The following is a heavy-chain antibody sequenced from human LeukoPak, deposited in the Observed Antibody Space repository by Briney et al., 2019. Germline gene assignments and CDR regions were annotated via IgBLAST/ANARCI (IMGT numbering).Heavy chain of an antibody. CDR1: GFTFSSFG. D-gene: IGHD7-27*01. Sequence: GGSLRLPCAASGFTFSSFGMSWVRQAPGKGLEWVSAISGSGGSTYYADSVKGRFTISRDNAKNSLYLQMNSLRAEDTAVYYCAREEGGKLGIDYYFDYWGQGILVTVSS. J-gene: IGHJ4*02. CDR3: AREEGGKLGIDYYFDY. CDR2: ISGSGGST. V-gene: IGHV3-21*01.